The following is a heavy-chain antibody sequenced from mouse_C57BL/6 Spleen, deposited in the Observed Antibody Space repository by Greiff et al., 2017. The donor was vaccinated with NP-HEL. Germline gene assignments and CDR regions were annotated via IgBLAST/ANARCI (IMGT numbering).Heavy chain of an antibody. CDR3: ARGSTGTDFDY. Sequence: EVKLVESGGGLVKPGGSLKLSCAASGFTFSSYAMSWVRQTPEKRLEWVATISDGGSYTYYPDNVKGRVTISRDNAKNNLYLQMSHLKSEDTAMYYCARGSTGTDFDYWGQGTTLTVSS. CDR1: GFTFSSYA. J-gene: IGHJ2*01. V-gene: IGHV5-4*03. CDR2: ISDGGSYT. D-gene: IGHD4-1*02.